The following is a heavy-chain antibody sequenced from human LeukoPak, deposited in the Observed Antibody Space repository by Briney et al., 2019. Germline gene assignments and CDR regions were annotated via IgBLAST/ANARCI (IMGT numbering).Heavy chain of an antibody. CDR1: GFTFSSYA. V-gene: IGHV3-23*01. Sequence: GGSLRLSCAASGFTFSSYAMSWVRQAPGKGLEWVSAISGSGGSTYYADSVKGRFTISRDNSKNTLYLQMNSLRAEDTAVYYCAKGRWDIQLWYTPFDYWGQGTLVTVSS. CDR2: ISGSGGST. J-gene: IGHJ4*02. CDR3: AKGRWDIQLWYTPFDY. D-gene: IGHD5-18*01.